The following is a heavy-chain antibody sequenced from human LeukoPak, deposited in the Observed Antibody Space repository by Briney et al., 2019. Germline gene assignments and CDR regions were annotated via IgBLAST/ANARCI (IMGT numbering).Heavy chain of an antibody. D-gene: IGHD3-3*01. V-gene: IGHV3-23*01. Sequence: GGPLRLSCAASGFTFSSYAMSWVRQAPGKGLEWVSAISGSGGSTYYADSVKGRFTISRDNSKNTLYLQMNSLRAEDTAVYYCAKDGLWSGITGGHFDYWGQGTLVTVSS. CDR3: AKDGLWSGITGGHFDY. J-gene: IGHJ4*02. CDR2: ISGSGGST. CDR1: GFTFSSYA.